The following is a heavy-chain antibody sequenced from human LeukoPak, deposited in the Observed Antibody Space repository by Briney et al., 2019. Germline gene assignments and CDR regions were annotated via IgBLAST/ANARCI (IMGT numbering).Heavy chain of an antibody. Sequence: PSETLSLTCTVSGGSISSSSYYWGWIRQPPGKGLEWIGSIYYSGSTYYNPSLKSRVTISVDTSKNQFSLKLSSVTAADTAVYYCARVRITMIDVWDWFDPWGQGTLVTVSS. V-gene: IGHV4-39*07. CDR1: GGSISSSSYY. D-gene: IGHD3-22*01. CDR2: IYYSGST. CDR3: ARVRITMIDVWDWFDP. J-gene: IGHJ5*02.